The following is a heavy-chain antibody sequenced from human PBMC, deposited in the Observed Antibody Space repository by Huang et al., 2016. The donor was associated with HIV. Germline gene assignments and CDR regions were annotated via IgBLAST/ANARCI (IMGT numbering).Heavy chain of an antibody. Sequence: QVQLVESGGGVVQPGRSLRLSCAASGFTFRQYAMHWVRQAPGKGLEWVALLSYDGSEKYFGDSVKGSFTISRDNSKNMLYLQMNSLRPDDSAMYYCVKDSPGVITIFGGDVWGQGTMVTVSS. D-gene: IGHD3-3*01. J-gene: IGHJ6*02. CDR1: GFTFRQYA. V-gene: IGHV3-30*18. CDR3: VKDSPGVITIFGGDV. CDR2: LSYDGSEK.